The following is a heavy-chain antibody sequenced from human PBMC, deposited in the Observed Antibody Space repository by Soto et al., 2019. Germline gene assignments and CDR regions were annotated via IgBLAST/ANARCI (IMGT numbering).Heavy chain of an antibody. D-gene: IGHD2-21*02. Sequence: SETLSLTCAVYGGSFSGYYWSWIRQPPGKGLEWIGEINHSGSTNYNPSLKSRVTISVDTSKNQFSLKLSSVTAADTAVYYCGAVVVTPYIDYWGQGTLVTVSS. CDR2: INHSGST. CDR1: GGSFSGYY. J-gene: IGHJ4*02. V-gene: IGHV4-34*01. CDR3: GAVVVTPYIDY.